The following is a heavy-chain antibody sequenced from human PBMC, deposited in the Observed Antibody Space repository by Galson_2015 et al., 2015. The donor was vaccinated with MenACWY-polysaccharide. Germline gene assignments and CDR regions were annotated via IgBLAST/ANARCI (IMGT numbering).Heavy chain of an antibody. Sequence: LSLTCTVSGGSFGTYYWSWIRQPPGKGLEWIGNIFNSGNTKYNPSLKSRVSISMDTSKNQFSLKLSSVTAADTAVYYCARAAGYCGTRVNSEYFQHWGQGTLVTLSS. D-gene: IGHD4-23*01. V-gene: IGHV4-59*01. J-gene: IGHJ1*01. CDR1: GGSFGTYY. CDR3: ARAAGYCGTRVNSEYFQH. CDR2: IFNSGNT.